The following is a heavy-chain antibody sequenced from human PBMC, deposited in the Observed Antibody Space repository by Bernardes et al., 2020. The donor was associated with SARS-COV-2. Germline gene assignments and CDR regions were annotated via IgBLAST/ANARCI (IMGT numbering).Heavy chain of an antibody. Sequence: GGSLCLSCAASGFTFSSYDMHWVRQATGKGLEWVSAIGTAGDTYYPGSVKGRFTISRENAKNSLYLQMNSLRAGDTAVYYCARDLGYSGHYGMDVWGQGTTVTVSS. CDR2: IGTAGDT. J-gene: IGHJ6*02. CDR3: ARDLGYSGHYGMDV. D-gene: IGHD1-26*01. V-gene: IGHV3-13*01. CDR1: GFTFSSYD.